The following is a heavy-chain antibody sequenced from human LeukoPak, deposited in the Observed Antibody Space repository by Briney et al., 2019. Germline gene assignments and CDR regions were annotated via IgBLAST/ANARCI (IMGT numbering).Heavy chain of an antibody. CDR1: GHSFNSYW. Sequence: GESLKISCKGSGHSFNSYWIGWVRQVPGKGLEWMGIIYPGDSDTRYSPSFQGQVTISADKSISTTYLQWSSLKASDTAMYYCARLISGSLGEYFQYWGQGTLVTVSS. D-gene: IGHD1-26*01. CDR2: IYPGDSDT. J-gene: IGHJ1*01. V-gene: IGHV5-51*01. CDR3: ARLISGSLGEYFQY.